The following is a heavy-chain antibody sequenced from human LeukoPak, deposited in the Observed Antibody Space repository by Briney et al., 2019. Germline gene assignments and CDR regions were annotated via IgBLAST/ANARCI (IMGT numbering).Heavy chain of an antibody. Sequence: SGGSLRLSCAASGFTFSNYRMSWVRQAPGKGLEWVANIKQDGSETHYVDSVRGRFIVSRDNAKNSVFLQMNSLGVEDTAIYYCARDFAAAVGWGQGTLVTVSS. CDR1: GFTFSNYR. V-gene: IGHV3-7*01. CDR2: IKQDGSET. J-gene: IGHJ4*02. D-gene: IGHD2-15*01. CDR3: ARDFAAAVG.